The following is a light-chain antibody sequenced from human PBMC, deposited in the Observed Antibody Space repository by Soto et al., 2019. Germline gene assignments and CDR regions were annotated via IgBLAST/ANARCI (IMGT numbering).Light chain of an antibody. Sequence: QSVLTQPPSVSGGPGQRVTVSCTGSSSNIGAGYDVHWYQQLPGTAPKLLIYGNNNRPSGVPDRFSGSKSGTSASLAITGLQAEDEADYYCQSYDSSLSAPYVFGTGTKVTVL. J-gene: IGLJ1*01. CDR3: QSYDSSLSAPYV. V-gene: IGLV1-40*01. CDR1: SSNIGAGYD. CDR2: GNN.